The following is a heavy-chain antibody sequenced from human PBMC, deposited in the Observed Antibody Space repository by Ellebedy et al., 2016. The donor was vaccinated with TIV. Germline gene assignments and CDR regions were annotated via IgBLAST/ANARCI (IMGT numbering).Heavy chain of an antibody. V-gene: IGHV3-30*18. CDR3: AKDFYYYDSSGYCTFDY. CDR1: GFTFSSYG. J-gene: IGHJ4*02. D-gene: IGHD3-22*01. CDR2: ISYDGSNK. Sequence: GESLKISCAASGFTFSSYGMHWVRQAPGKGLEWVAVISYDGSNKYYADSVKGRFTISRDNSKNTLYLQINSLRAEDTAVYYCAKDFYYYDSSGYCTFDYWGQGTLVTVSS.